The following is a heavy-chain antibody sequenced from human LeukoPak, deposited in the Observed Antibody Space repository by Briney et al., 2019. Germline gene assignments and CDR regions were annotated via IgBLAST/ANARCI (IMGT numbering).Heavy chain of an antibody. Sequence: PGGSLRLSCAASGFTFSNAWMSWVRQAPGKGLEWVGRIKSKTDGGTADYAAPVKGRFTISRDDSKNTLYLQMNSLKTEDTAVYYCTTDLYYYDHGTSYYFDYWGQGTLVTVSS. J-gene: IGHJ4*02. CDR3: TTDLYYYDHGTSYYFDY. D-gene: IGHD3-22*01. CDR1: GFTFSNAW. CDR2: IKSKTDGGTA. V-gene: IGHV3-15*01.